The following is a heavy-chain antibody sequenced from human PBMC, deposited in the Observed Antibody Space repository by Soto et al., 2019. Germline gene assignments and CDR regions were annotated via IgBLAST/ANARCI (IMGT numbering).Heavy chain of an antibody. CDR1: GFTFSSYA. J-gene: IGHJ3*02. D-gene: IGHD2-15*01. V-gene: IGHV3-23*01. CDR2: ISGSGGST. Sequence: GGSLRLSCAASGFTFSSYAMSWVRQAPGKGLEWVSAISGSGGSTYYADSVKGRFTISRDNSKNTLYLQMNSLRAEDTAVYYCAKSVVVVAATPDAFDISGQGTMVTVSS. CDR3: AKSVVVVAATPDAFDI.